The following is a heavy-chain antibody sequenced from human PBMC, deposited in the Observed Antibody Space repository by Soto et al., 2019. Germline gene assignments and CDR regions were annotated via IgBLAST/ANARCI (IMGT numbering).Heavy chain of an antibody. D-gene: IGHD3-16*01. V-gene: IGHV6-1*01. Sequence: SLSLSLTCAISGDSVSGNSAAWNWIRQSPSRGLEWLGRTYYRSKWYNDYAVSVKSRITVTPDTSKNQFSLHLNSVTPEDTAVYYXAREFPYYESSDSYFDYWGQGALVTVSS. J-gene: IGHJ4*02. CDR2: TYYRSKWYN. CDR1: GDSVSGNSAA. CDR3: AREFPYYESSDSYFDY.